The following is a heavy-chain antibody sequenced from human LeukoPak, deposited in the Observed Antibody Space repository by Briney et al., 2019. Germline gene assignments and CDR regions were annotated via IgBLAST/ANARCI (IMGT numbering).Heavy chain of an antibody. Sequence: PGGSLRLSWSASGFNFSSYPLHWLRQAPGKGLEWVTLISYDGSKIYYADSVKGRFTISRDNSKNTLYLQMNSLRAEDTAVYYCARESGWGLPHAFDFWGQGTMVTVSS. J-gene: IGHJ3*01. D-gene: IGHD3-3*01. V-gene: IGHV3-30-3*01. CDR2: ISYDGSKI. CDR1: GFNFSSYP. CDR3: ARESGWGLPHAFDF.